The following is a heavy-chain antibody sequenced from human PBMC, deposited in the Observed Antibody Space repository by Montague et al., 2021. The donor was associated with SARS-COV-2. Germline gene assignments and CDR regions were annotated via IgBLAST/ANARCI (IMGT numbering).Heavy chain of an antibody. CDR3: ARVDSSGWYCYYYYGMDV. V-gene: IGHV4-4*03. J-gene: IGHJ6*02. CDR2: FYNRGST. D-gene: IGHD6-19*01. Sequence: PETLSLTCAVSGGYISSSNWWRWVRPPPGKGLEWIGEFYNRGSTNYTSPLKSRAIISVDKSKNQFSLKLSSVTAADTAVYYCARVDSSGWYCYYYYGMDVWGQGTTVTVSS. CDR1: GGYISSSNW.